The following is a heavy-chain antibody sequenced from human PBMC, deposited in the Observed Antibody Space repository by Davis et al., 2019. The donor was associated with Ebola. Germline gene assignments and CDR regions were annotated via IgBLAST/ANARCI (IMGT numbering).Heavy chain of an antibody. CDR1: GFTFSNYA. CDR2: ISYDGNYI. J-gene: IGHJ4*02. CDR3: AREMTHCGGDCHDY. Sequence: PGGSLRLSCAVSGFTFSNYALHWVRQAPGKGLEWVAAISYDGNYIYYADSVKGRFTTSRDNAKNSLYLQMNSLRAEDTAVYYCAREMTHCGGDCHDYWGQGTLVTVSS. D-gene: IGHD2-21*01. V-gene: IGHV3-30-3*01.